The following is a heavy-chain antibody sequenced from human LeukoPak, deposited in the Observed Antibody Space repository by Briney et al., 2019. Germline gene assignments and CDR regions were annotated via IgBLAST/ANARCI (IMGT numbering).Heavy chain of an antibody. Sequence: SETLSLTCAVYGGSFSGYYWSWIRQPPGKGLEWTGEINHSGSTNYNPSLKSRVTISVDTSKNQFSLKLSSVTAADTAVYYCAREGYCSSTSCYTAGSFDPWGQGTLVTVSS. V-gene: IGHV4-34*01. CDR2: INHSGST. D-gene: IGHD2-2*02. CDR3: AREGYCSSTSCYTAGSFDP. J-gene: IGHJ5*02. CDR1: GGSFSGYY.